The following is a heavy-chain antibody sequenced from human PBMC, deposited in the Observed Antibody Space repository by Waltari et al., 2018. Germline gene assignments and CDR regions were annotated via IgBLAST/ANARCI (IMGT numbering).Heavy chain of an antibody. Sequence: EVQLVESGGGLVQPGGSLSLSCAASGFTFSSYAMSWVRPAPGKGLEWVSAISGSGGSTYYADSVKGRFTISRDNSKNTLYLQMNSLRAEDTAVYYCAKWLLGGSGVWDYWGQGTLVTVSS. CDR1: GFTFSSYA. CDR2: ISGSGGST. J-gene: IGHJ4*02. V-gene: IGHV3-23*04. D-gene: IGHD1-26*01. CDR3: AKWLLGGSGVWDY.